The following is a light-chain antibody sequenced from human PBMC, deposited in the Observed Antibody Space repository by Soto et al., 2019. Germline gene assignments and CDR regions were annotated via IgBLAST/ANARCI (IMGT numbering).Light chain of an antibody. CDR1: QSISSY. CDR2: DSS. Sequence: EIVLTQSPCTLSLSPGERATLSCRASQSISSYVAWYQQKPGQAPRVLIYDSSSRATGVPDRFSGSGSGTDFTLTISRLEPEDFAVYYCQQYVDSPETFGGGTKV. J-gene: IGKJ4*01. V-gene: IGKV3-20*01. CDR3: QQYVDSPET.